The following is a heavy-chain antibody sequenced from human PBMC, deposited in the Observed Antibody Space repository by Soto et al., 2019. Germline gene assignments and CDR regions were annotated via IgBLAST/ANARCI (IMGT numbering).Heavy chain of an antibody. CDR2: IYYSGST. J-gene: IGHJ4*02. CDR3: AIEVTYYDFWSL. D-gene: IGHD3-3*01. CDR1: GGSISSYY. V-gene: IGHV4-59*01. Sequence: PSETLSLTCTVSGGSISSYYWSWIRQPPGKGLEWIGYIYYSGSTNYNPSLKSRVTISVDTSKNQFSLKLSSVTAADTAVYYCAIEVTYYDFWSLWGQGTLVTVS.